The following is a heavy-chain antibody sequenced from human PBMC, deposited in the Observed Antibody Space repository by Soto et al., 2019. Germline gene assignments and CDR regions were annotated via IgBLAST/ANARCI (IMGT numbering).Heavy chain of an antibody. Sequence: GGSLRLSCAASGFTFSSYSMNWVRQAPGKGLEWVSYISSSSSTIYYADSVKGRFTISRDNAKNSLYLQMNSLRDEDTAVYYCARRYCGGDCYHGMDVWGQGTTVTVSS. CDR1: GFTFSSYS. CDR2: ISSSSSTI. J-gene: IGHJ6*02. V-gene: IGHV3-48*02. CDR3: ARRYCGGDCYHGMDV. D-gene: IGHD2-21*02.